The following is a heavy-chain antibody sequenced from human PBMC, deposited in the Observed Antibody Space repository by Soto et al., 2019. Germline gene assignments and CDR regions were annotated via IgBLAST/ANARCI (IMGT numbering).Heavy chain of an antibody. CDR2: IYYSGST. CDR1: GGSISSGGYY. V-gene: IGHV4-31*03. Sequence: SSETLSLTCTVSGGSISSGGYYWSWIRQHPGKGLEWIGYIYYSGSTYYNPSLKSRVTISVDTSKNQFSLKLSSVTAADTAVYYCARDIRLTGYRDGMEVWGQGTTVTVSS. CDR3: ARDIRLTGYRDGMEV. J-gene: IGHJ6*02. D-gene: IGHD3-9*01.